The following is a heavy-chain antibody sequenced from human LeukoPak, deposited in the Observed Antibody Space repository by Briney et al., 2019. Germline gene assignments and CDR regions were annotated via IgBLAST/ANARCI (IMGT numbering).Heavy chain of an antibody. CDR1: GGTFSSYA. CDR2: IIPIFGTA. CDR3: ARTSRREFWGYYSSSSGSPTPPALWFDP. Sequence: ASVKVSCKASGGTFSSYAISWVRQAPGQGLEWMGGIIPIFGTANYAQKFQGRVTITADESTSTAYMELSSLRSEDTAVYYCARTSRREFWGYYSSSSGSPTPPALWFDPWGQGTLVTVSS. V-gene: IGHV1-69*01. D-gene: IGHD6-6*01. J-gene: IGHJ5*02.